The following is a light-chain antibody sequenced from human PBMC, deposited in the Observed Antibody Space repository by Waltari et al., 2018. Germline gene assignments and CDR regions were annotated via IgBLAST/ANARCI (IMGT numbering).Light chain of an antibody. CDR1: DILSKS. V-gene: IGLV3-21*03. Sequence: SYVLTQPPSVSVAPGRTASITCGGNDILSKSVHWYQQRPGQDPVLVVYEYSGRPSGIPERFSVSNSANTATLTIRMVEAGDEADYYCQVWDRNSAVVFGGGTKLTVL. CDR3: QVWDRNSAVV. CDR2: EYS. J-gene: IGLJ2*01.